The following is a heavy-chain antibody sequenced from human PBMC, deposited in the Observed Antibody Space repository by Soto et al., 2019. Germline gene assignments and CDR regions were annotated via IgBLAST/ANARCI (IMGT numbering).Heavy chain of an antibody. V-gene: IGHV4-61*08. J-gene: IGHJ4*02. CDR2: IHYSGST. D-gene: IGHD2-15*01. CDR3: ARGMISVVRRYFDY. CDR1: GGSVSSGGYY. Sequence: SETLSLTCNVSGGSVSSGGYYWNWIRQPPGKGLEWIGHIHYSGSTNYNPSLKSRVTISVDTSKNQFSLKLNSVTAADTAIYYCARGMISVVRRYFDYWGQGTLVTVS.